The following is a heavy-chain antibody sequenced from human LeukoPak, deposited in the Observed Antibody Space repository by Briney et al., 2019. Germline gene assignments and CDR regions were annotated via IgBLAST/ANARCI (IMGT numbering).Heavy chain of an antibody. CDR3: ARAVAGTGGWFDP. CDR1: GGTFSSYA. D-gene: IGHD6-19*01. Sequence: ASVKVSCKASGGTFSSYAISWVRQAPGQGLEWMGGIIPIFGTANYARKFQGRVTITRDTSASTAYMELSSLRSEDTAVYYCARAVAGTGGWFDPWGQGTLVTVSS. V-gene: IGHV1-69*05. CDR2: IIPIFGTA. J-gene: IGHJ5*02.